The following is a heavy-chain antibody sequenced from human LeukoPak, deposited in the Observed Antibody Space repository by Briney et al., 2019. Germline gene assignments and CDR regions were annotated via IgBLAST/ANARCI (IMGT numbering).Heavy chain of an antibody. D-gene: IGHD6-13*01. CDR2: INTDGSST. J-gene: IGHJ4*02. CDR1: GFTFSSYW. CDR3: AKDGLLTAAGRFDY. Sequence: GGSLRLSCAASGFTFSSYWMHWVRQAPGKGLVWVSRINTDGSSTSYADFVKGRFTISRDNAKNTLYLQMNSLRAEDTAVYYCAKDGLLTAAGRFDYWGQGTLVTVSS. V-gene: IGHV3-74*01.